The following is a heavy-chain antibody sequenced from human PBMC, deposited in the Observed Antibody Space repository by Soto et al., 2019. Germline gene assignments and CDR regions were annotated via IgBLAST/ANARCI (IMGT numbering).Heavy chain of an antibody. D-gene: IGHD3-16*01. J-gene: IGHJ4*02. Sequence: QVRLVQSGAEVKRPGSSVKLSCKVSGANSNSYSIAWVRQAPGQGLQWLGTIVPLSGTPNHAQQFQPRVTITAYTSTNPAYLELSRLRSEYTAIYYCARDWRQMSRGGSFDYWGQGSLLTISS. CDR2: IVPLSGTP. CDR1: GANSNSYS. CDR3: ARDWRQMSRGGSFDY. V-gene: IGHV1-69*06.